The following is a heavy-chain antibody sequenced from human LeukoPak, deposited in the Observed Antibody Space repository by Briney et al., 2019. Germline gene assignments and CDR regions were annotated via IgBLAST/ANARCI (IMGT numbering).Heavy chain of an antibody. J-gene: IGHJ4*02. Sequence: GESLKISCKGSGYSFTSYWIGWVRQMPGKGLEWMGIIYPGDSDTRYSPSFQGQVTISADTSISTAYLQWSSLKASDTAMYYCARHVTYYGSGSYYSDYWGQGTLVTVSS. CDR3: ARHVTYYGSGSYYSDY. D-gene: IGHD3-10*01. CDR2: IYPGDSDT. V-gene: IGHV5-51*01. CDR1: GYSFTSYW.